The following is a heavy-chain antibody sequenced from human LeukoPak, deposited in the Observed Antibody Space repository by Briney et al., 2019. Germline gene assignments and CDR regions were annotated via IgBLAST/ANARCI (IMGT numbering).Heavy chain of an antibody. CDR1: GGSTSSYY. CDR3: ARVEEGYGSGRRENYYYYYMDV. J-gene: IGHJ6*03. V-gene: IGHV4-59*01. D-gene: IGHD3-10*01. CDR2: IHYTGST. Sequence: PSETLSLTCTVSGGSTSSYYWSWIRQPPRKGLEWIGYIHYTGSTNYNPSLKSRVTISVDTSKNQFSLKLSSVTAADTAVYYCARVEEGYGSGRRENYYYYYMDVWGKGTTVTISS.